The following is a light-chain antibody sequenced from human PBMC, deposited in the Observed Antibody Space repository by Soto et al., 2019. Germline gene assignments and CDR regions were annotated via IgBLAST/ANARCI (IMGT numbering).Light chain of an antibody. V-gene: IGLV2-14*01. Sequence: SALTQPASVSGSPGQSITISCTGTSSDVGGYNYVSWYQQHPGKAPKLIIYEVSNRHSGVSNRFSGSKSGNTASLTISGLQAEDEADYYCNSFRTNYTWLFGGGTKVTVL. CDR1: SSDVGGYNY. CDR2: EVS. CDR3: NSFRTNYTWL. J-gene: IGLJ3*02.